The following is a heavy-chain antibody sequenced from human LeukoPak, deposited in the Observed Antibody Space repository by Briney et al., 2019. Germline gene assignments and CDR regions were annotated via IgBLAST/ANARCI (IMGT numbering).Heavy chain of an antibody. J-gene: IGHJ5*02. CDR1: GGSISSGGYY. Sequence: SQTLSLTCTVSGGSISSGGYYWSWIRQPPGKGLEWIGYIYHSGSTYYNPSLKSRVTISVDRSKNQFSLKLSSVTAADTAVYYCARVTYSSSFRDNWFDPWGQGTLVTVSS. D-gene: IGHD6-13*01. V-gene: IGHV4-30-2*01. CDR3: ARVTYSSSFRDNWFDP. CDR2: IYHSGST.